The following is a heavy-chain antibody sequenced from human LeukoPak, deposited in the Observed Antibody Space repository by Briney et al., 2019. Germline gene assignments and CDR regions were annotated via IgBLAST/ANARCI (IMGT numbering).Heavy chain of an antibody. J-gene: IGHJ4*02. CDR1: GGSFSGYY. V-gene: IGHV4-34*01. CDR3: ARERPMGYCSGGSCYPYYFDY. Sequence: SETLSLTCAVYGGSFSGYYWSWIRQPPGKGLEWIGEINHSGSTNYNPSLKSRVTISVDTSKNQFSLKLSSVTAADTAVYYCARERPMGYCSGGSCYPYYFDYWGQGTLVTVSS. CDR2: INHSGST. D-gene: IGHD2-15*01.